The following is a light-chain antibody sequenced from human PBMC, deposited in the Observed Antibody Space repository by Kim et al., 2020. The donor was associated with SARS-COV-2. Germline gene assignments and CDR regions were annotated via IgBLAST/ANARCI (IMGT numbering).Light chain of an antibody. CDR3: QQFITSPWT. CDR2: GAS. J-gene: IGKJ1*01. CDR1: QSVTSSY. V-gene: IGKV3-20*01. Sequence: PGERATLSCRASQSVTSSYLAWYQQKPGQAPRLLIYGASSRATGIPDRFSGSGSGTDFTLTISILEPEDFAVYYCQQFITSPWTFGQGTKVDIK.